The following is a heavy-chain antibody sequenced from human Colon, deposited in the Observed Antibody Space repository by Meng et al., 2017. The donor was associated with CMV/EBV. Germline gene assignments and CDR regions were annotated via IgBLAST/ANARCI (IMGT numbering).Heavy chain of an antibody. Sequence: EGRLGESGGGLIQPGGSLGLSCTASGFTVSSHYMSWVRQAPGKGLEWVSVIYSGGSTYYADSVKGRFTISGDNAENTLYLQMDSLRVDDTAVYYCAAQRRAGFDSWGQGTLVTVSS. CDR3: AAQRRAGFDS. CDR1: GFTVSSHY. D-gene: IGHD5-24*01. CDR2: IYSGGST. V-gene: IGHV3-53*01. J-gene: IGHJ5*01.